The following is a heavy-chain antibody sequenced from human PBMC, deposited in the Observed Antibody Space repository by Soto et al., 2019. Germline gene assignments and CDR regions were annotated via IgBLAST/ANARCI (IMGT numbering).Heavy chain of an antibody. CDR3: AAEALCGADCYFFEY. Sequence: EVKLLETGGGSVQPGGSLRLSCAVSGFNLTNYEMNWVRQVPGKGLEWISKIRGSSNNIYYADSVKGRFIISRDNANNLLFLQMNSLRAEDTAFYYCAAEALCGADCYFFEYWGQGTLVTVSS. CDR1: GFNLTNYE. D-gene: IGHD2-21*02. V-gene: IGHV3-48*03. CDR2: IRGSSNNI. J-gene: IGHJ4*02.